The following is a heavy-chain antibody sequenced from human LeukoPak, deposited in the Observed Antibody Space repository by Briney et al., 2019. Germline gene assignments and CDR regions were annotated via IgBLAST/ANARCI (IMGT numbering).Heavy chain of an antibody. CDR3: ARRVVVVAAPTYYFDY. V-gene: IGHV2-5*02. Sequence: ASAPTLVNPTQTLTLTCTFSGFSLSPRGVGVGWIRQPPGKALEWLSLIYWDDDKRYSPSLKSRLTITKDTSENQVVLTMTNMDPVDTSTYYCARRVVVVAAPTYYFDYWGQGTLVTVSS. CDR2: IYWDDDK. CDR1: GFSLSPRGVG. D-gene: IGHD2-15*01. J-gene: IGHJ4*02.